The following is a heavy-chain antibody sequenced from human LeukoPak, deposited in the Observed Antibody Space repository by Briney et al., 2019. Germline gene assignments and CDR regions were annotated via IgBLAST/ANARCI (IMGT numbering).Heavy chain of an antibody. CDR3: ARDLELERNRWNYFES. V-gene: IGHV4-59*01. Sequence: SSETLSLTCAVYGGSFSGYYWSWIRQPPGKGLEWIGSIHYSGDTKYNPFLKSRVSLSVDTSKQQFSLRLCSVTAADTAVYYCARDLELERNRWNYFESWGQGTLLTVSS. J-gene: IGHJ4*02. D-gene: IGHD1-1*01. CDR1: GGSFSGYY. CDR2: IHYSGDT.